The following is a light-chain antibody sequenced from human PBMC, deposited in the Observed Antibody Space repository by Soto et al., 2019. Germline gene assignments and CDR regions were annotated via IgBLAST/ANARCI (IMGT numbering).Light chain of an antibody. Sequence: DIQLTQSPSFLSASVGDSVTITCRASQGISSSLAWYQQKPGKGPILLIFGASTLHLGVPSRFSGNGSGTEFTPTISSLQPEDFATYYCQQINNYPLTLGGGTKVDIK. CDR1: QGISSS. V-gene: IGKV1-9*01. CDR3: QQINNYPLT. CDR2: GAS. J-gene: IGKJ4*01.